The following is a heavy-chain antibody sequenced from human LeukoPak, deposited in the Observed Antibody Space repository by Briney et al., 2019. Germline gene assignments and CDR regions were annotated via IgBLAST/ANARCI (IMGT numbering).Heavy chain of an antibody. CDR3: ARVGYSSGWYVPRGDYYYYYMDV. CDR2: ISSSSSYI. J-gene: IGHJ6*03. CDR1: GFTFSSYS. V-gene: IGHV3-21*04. D-gene: IGHD6-19*01. Sequence: GGSLRLSCAASGFTFSSYSMNWVRQAPGKGLEWVSSISSSSSYIYYADSVKGRFTISRDNAKNSLYLQMNSLRAEDTALYYCARVGYSSGWYVPRGDYYYYYMDVWGKGTTVTVSS.